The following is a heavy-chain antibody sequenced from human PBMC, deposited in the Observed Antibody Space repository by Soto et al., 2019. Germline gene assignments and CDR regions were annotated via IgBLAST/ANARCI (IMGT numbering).Heavy chain of an antibody. V-gene: IGHV3-15*01. CDR2: IKNKIDGGTA. CDR3: TKMNAGNSLNT. J-gene: IGHJ3*01. CDR1: GFTFTNAW. D-gene: IGHD1-1*01. Sequence: EVRLVESGGGLVNPGGSLRLSCAASGFTFTNAWMSWVRQAPGKGLEWVGRIKNKIDGGTAEYAAPVKGRFTISRDDSKNTFYVKINSLKTEDTAVYYFTKMNAGNSLNTGGKGTMATVSS.